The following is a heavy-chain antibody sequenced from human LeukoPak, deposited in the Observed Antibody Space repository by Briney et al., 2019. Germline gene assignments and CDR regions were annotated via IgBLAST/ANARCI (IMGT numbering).Heavy chain of an antibody. CDR3: ARVGIVGPTWGYFDY. J-gene: IGHJ4*02. CDR1: DFTFSNYA. D-gene: IGHD1-26*01. Sequence: GGSLRLSCAAFDFTFSNYAMSWVRQSPGKGLEWVSYITSSGSTIYYADSVKGRFTISRDNAKKSLYLQMNSLRADDTAVYYCARVGIVGPTWGYFDYWGQGTLVTVSS. CDR2: ITSSGSTI. V-gene: IGHV3-48*03.